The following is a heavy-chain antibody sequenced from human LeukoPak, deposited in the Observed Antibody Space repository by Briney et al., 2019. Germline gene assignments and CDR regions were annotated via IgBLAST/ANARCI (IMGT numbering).Heavy chain of an antibody. D-gene: IGHD3-22*01. Sequence: SVTVSCKASGGTFSSYAISWVRQAPGQGLEWMGGIIPIFGTANYAQKFQGRVTITADESTSTAYMELSSLRSEDTAVYYCARDLGRYYYDSSGYYRAGWFDPWGQGTLVTVSS. CDR2: IIPIFGTA. CDR1: GGTFSSYA. V-gene: IGHV1-69*01. J-gene: IGHJ5*02. CDR3: ARDLGRYYYDSSGYYRAGWFDP.